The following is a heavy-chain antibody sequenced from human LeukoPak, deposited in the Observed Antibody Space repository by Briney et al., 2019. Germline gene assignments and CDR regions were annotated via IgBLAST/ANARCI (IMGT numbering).Heavy chain of an antibody. CDR3: ARDFIYCSGGSCYPT. V-gene: IGHV3-21*01. CDR2: ISSSSSYI. J-gene: IGHJ5*02. Sequence: GGSLRLSCAASGFTFSSYSMNWVRQAPGKGLEWVSSISSSSSYIYYADSVKGRFTISRDNAKNSLYLQMNRLRAEDTAVYYCARDFIYCSGGSCYPTWGQGTLVTVSS. CDR1: GFTFSSYS. D-gene: IGHD2-15*01.